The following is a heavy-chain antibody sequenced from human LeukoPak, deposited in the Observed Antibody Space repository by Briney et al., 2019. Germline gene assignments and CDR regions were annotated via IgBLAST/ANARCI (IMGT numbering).Heavy chain of an antibody. J-gene: IGHJ4*02. CDR1: GFTFSSSA. CDR3: AKSGYNRFDY. D-gene: IGHD5-24*01. Sequence: GGSLRLSCAASGFTFSSSAMSWVRQAPGKGLEWVSNISGSGSGGSTYYADSVKGRFTISRDNSKNTLYLQMNSLRAEVTAVYYCAKSGYNRFDYWGQGTLVTVSS. V-gene: IGHV3-23*01. CDR2: ISGSGSGGST.